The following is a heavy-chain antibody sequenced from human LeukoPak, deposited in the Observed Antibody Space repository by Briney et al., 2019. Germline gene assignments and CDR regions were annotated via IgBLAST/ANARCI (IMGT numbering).Heavy chain of an antibody. D-gene: IGHD3-10*01. CDR3: ARAMVRGDTNGVLDV. V-gene: IGHV1-69*13. CDR2: IIPIFGTA. CDR1: GGTFSSYA. Sequence: AASVKVSCKASGGTFSSYAISWVRQAPGQGLEWMGGIIPIFGTAIYAQKFQGRVTITADESTSTAYMELSSLRSEDTAVYYCARAMVRGDTNGVLDVWGKGTTVTVSS. J-gene: IGHJ6*04.